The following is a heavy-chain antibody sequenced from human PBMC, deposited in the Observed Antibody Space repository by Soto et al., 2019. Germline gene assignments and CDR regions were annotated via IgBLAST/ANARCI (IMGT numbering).Heavy chain of an antibody. D-gene: IGHD3-10*01. V-gene: IGHV3-74*01. J-gene: IGHJ4*02. CDR1: GFTFSSYW. CDR2: INSDGSST. CDR3: AFNSGSGSYYFDY. Sequence: GGSLRLSCAASGFTFSSYWMHWVRQAPGKGLVWVSRINSDGSSTSYADPVKGRFTISRDNSKNTLYLQMNSLRAEDTAVYYCAFNSGSGSYYFDYWGQGTLVTVSS.